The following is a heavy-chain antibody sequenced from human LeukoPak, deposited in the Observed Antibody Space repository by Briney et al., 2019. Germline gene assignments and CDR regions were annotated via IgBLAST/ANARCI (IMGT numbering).Heavy chain of an antibody. D-gene: IGHD1-1*01. CDR1: GFAFSSHA. J-gene: IGHJ4*02. CDR3: ANEVRPNDY. Sequence: GGSLRLSCAASGFAFSSHAMCWVRQAPGKGLEWVSSIVISGGSTYYADSAEGRFTISRDNSKNTLYLQVNGLRVEDTALYYCANEVRPNDYWGQGTLVTVSS. CDR2: IVISGGST. V-gene: IGHV3-23*01.